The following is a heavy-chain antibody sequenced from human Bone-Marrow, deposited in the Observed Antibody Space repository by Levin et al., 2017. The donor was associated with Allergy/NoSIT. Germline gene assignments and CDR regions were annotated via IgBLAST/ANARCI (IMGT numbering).Heavy chain of an antibody. J-gene: IGHJ5*02. CDR1: GFTFSSYA. CDR2: ISYDGSNK. V-gene: IGHV3-30*04. CDR3: ASLGLGS. Sequence: GGSLRLSCAASGFTFSSYAMHWVRQAPGKGLEWVAVISYDGSNKYYADSVKGRFTISRDNSKNTLYLQMNSLRAEDTAVYYCASLGLGSWGQGTLVTVSS. D-gene: IGHD7-27*01.